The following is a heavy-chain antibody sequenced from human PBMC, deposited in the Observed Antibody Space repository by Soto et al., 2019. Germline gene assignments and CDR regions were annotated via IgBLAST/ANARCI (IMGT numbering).Heavy chain of an antibody. J-gene: IGHJ6*02. D-gene: IGHD2-2*01. Sequence: QVQLVQSGAEVKKPGSSLKVSSKASGGTFTNYAFSWVRQAPGQGLEWMGGIIPVFGTPDYAQKFQGRVTITADDSTRTASMELSSLRSDDTAVYYCARERSVGYCITTTCPKPFYYYAMDVWGQGTTVTVSS. CDR2: IIPVFGTP. CDR3: ARERSVGYCITTTCPKPFYYYAMDV. V-gene: IGHV1-69*12. CDR1: GGTFTNYA.